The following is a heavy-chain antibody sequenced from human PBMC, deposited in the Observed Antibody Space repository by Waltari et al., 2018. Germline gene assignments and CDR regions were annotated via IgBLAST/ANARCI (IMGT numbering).Heavy chain of an antibody. V-gene: IGHV3-21*01. CDR2: ISSTGTYT. CDR3: ATGGWGFYLDN. CDR1: GFTFSSHS. J-gene: IGHJ4*02. D-gene: IGHD7-27*01. Sequence: EVQLVESGGGLVKPGGSLSLSCAASGFTFSSHSMNWVRQAPGKGLEWISSISSTGTYTHYADSVKGRFTISRDNAKNSLYLQMNSLRAEDTGVYWCATGGWGFYLDNWGQGTLVTFSS.